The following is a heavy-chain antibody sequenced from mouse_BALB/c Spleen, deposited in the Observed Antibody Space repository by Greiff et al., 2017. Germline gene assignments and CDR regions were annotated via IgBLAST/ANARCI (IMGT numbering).Heavy chain of an antibody. D-gene: IGHD2-4*01. V-gene: IGHV5-6-5*01. CDR3: AREEITTKGYAMDY. CDR2: ISSGGST. CDR1: GFTFSSYA. J-gene: IGHJ4*01. Sequence: VQLKESGGGLVKPGGSLKLSCAASGFTFSSYAMSWVRQTPEKRLEWVASISSGGSTYYPDSVKGRFTISRDNARNILYLQMSSLRSEDTAMYYCAREEITTKGYAMDYWGQGTSVTVSS.